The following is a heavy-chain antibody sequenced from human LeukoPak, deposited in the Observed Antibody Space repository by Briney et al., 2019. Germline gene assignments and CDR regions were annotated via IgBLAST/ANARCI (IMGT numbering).Heavy chain of an antibody. D-gene: IGHD3-22*01. CDR3: AREWGDYYYDSSGYYYGWFDP. J-gene: IGHJ5*02. Sequence: SETLSLTCTVSGYSISSGYYWGWIRQPPGKGLEWIGSIYHSGSTYYNPSLKSRVTISVDTSKSQFSLKLSSVTAADTAVYYCAREWGDYYYDSSGYYYGWFDPWGQGTLVTVSS. CDR2: IYHSGST. V-gene: IGHV4-38-2*02. CDR1: GYSISSGYY.